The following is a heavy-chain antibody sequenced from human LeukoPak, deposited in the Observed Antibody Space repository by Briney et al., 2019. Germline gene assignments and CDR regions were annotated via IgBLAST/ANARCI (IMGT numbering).Heavy chain of an antibody. CDR2: ISSSSSTI. V-gene: IGHV3-48*01. CDR1: GFTFSNYS. J-gene: IGHJ4*02. D-gene: IGHD3-22*01. Sequence: GGSLRLSCAASGFTFSNYSMNWVRQAPGKGLEWVSYISSSSSTIYYADSVKGRFTISRDNSKNTLYLQMNSLRAEDTAVYYCAKCDSSGYYASRYFDYWGQGTLVTVSS. CDR3: AKCDSSGYYASRYFDY.